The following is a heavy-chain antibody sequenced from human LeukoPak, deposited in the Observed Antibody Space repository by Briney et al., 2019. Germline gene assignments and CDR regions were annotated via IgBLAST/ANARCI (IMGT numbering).Heavy chain of an antibody. J-gene: IGHJ4*02. CDR3: ARESSGYFY. Sequence: GGALRLSRAASVFTFSTYIMNWVRQAPGKGLESVSSISGGSSFIYYADSVKGRFTISTDNAKNSLFLQMNSLRAEDTAVYYCARESSGYFYWGQGTLVTVSS. D-gene: IGHD3-22*01. CDR2: ISGGSSFI. V-gene: IGHV3-21*01. CDR1: VFTFSTYI.